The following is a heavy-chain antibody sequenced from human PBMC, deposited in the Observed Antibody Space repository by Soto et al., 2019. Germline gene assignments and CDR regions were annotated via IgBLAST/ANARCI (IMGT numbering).Heavy chain of an antibody. CDR3: ARGGGYCSSTSCSTGSSFDY. V-gene: IGHV4-34*01. CDR2: INHSGST. CDR1: GGSFSGYY. J-gene: IGHJ4*02. Sequence: QVQLQQWGAGLLKPSETLSLTCAVYGGSFSGYYWSWIRQPPGKGLEWIGEINHSGSTNYNPSLKRRVTISVDTSKNQFSLKLSSVTAADTAVYYCARGGGYCSSTSCSTGSSFDYWGQGTLVTVSS. D-gene: IGHD2-2*01.